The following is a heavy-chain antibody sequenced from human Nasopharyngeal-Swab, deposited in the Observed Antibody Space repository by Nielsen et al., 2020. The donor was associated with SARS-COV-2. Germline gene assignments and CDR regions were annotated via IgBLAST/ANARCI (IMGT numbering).Heavy chain of an antibody. CDR1: GFTFSNSW. V-gene: IGHV3-74*01. CDR3: ARDFDKTGD. D-gene: IGHD7-27*01. Sequence: GESLKISCAVSGFTFSNSWIHWVRQAPGKGLVWVSRINSDGSRTGYADSVKGRFTISRDNAKNTIYLQMNSLRAEDMAVYYCARDFDKTGDWGQGTLVTVSS. CDR2: INSDGSRT. J-gene: IGHJ4*02.